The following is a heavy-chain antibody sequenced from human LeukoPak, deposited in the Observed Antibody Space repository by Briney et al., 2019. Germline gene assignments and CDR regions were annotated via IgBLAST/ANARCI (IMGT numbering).Heavy chain of an antibody. CDR1: GGSFSGYY. J-gene: IGHJ4*02. CDR3: ARDNRGYYDFWSGYYPYYFDY. V-gene: IGHV4-34*01. Sequence: SETLSLTCAVYGGSFSGYYWSWIRQPPGKGLEWIGEINHSGSTNYNPSLKSRVTKSVDTSKNQFSLKLSSVTAADTAVYYCARDNRGYYDFWSGYYPYYFDYWGQGTLVTVSS. D-gene: IGHD3-3*01. CDR2: INHSGST.